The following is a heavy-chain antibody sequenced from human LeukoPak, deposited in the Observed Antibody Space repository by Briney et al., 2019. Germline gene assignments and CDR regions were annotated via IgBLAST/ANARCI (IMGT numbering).Heavy chain of an antibody. Sequence: GASVKVSCKASVGTFSSYAISWVRQAPGQGLEWMGRIIPILGIANYAQKFQGRVTITADKSTSTAYMELSSLRSEDTAVYYCARDESLVAVAGGYYFDYWGQGTLVTVSS. V-gene: IGHV1-69*04. J-gene: IGHJ4*02. D-gene: IGHD6-19*01. CDR1: VGTFSSYA. CDR3: ARDESLVAVAGGYYFDY. CDR2: IIPILGIA.